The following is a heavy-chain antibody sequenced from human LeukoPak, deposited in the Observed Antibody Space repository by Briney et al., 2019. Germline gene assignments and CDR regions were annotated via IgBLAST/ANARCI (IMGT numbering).Heavy chain of an antibody. D-gene: IGHD6-13*01. J-gene: IGHJ5*02. V-gene: IGHV4-59*12. CDR2: IYYSGST. CDR1: GGSIRSYY. Sequence: KSSETLSLTCTVSGGSIRSYYWSWIRQPPGKGLEWIGYIYYSGSTNYNPSLKSRVTISVDTSKNQFSLKLSSVTAADTAVYYCARDHGRIAAAGNWFDPWGQGTLVTVSS. CDR3: ARDHGRIAAAGNWFDP.